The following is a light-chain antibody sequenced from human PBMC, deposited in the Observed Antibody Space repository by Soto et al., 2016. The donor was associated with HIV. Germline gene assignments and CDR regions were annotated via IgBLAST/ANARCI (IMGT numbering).Light chain of an antibody. V-gene: IGKV1-39*01. J-gene: IGKJ3*01. CDR3: QQSYTIPRT. Sequence: DPVTISCRASQSISSYLNWYQQKPGKAPKLLIYAAFSLQSGVPSRFSGSGSGTDFTLTINSLQPEDFATYYCQQSYTIPRTFGPGTKVDIK. CDR1: QSISSY. CDR2: AAF.